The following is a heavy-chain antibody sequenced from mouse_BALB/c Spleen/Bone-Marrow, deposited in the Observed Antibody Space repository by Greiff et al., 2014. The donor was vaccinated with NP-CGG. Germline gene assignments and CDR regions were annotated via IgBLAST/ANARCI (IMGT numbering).Heavy chain of an antibody. CDR3: AKEGRGAY. CDR1: GYTFTSYW. J-gene: IGHJ3*01. Sequence: VQLVESGAELAGPGASVKLSCKASGYTFTSYWMQWVKQRPGQGLEWIGAIYPGDGDTRYTQKFKGKATLTADKSSSTAYMQLSSLASEDSAVYYCAKEGRGAYWGQGTLVTVSA. V-gene: IGHV1-87*01. D-gene: IGHD3-3*01. CDR2: IYPGDGDT.